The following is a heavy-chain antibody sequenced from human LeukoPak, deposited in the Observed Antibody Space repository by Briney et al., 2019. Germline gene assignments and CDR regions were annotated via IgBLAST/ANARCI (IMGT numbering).Heavy chain of an antibody. J-gene: IGHJ4*02. CDR1: GFTFSSYA. Sequence: GRSLRLSCAASGFTFSSYAMHWVRQAPGKGLEWVAVISYDGSNKYYADSVKGRFTISRDNSKNTLYLQMNSLRAEDTAVYYCAKAPKPLYDILTPADYWGQGTLVTVSS. D-gene: IGHD3-9*01. CDR2: ISYDGSNK. V-gene: IGHV3-30-3*01. CDR3: AKAPKPLYDILTPADY.